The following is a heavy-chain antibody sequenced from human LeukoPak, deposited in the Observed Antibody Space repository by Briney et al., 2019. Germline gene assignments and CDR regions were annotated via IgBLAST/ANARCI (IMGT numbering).Heavy chain of an antibody. V-gene: IGHV3-9*01. CDR2: ISWNSGSI. CDR1: GFAFDDYA. CDR3: AKDVLTATTFDSGMNV. D-gene: IGHD1-20*01. J-gene: IGHJ6*02. Sequence: GGSLRLSCAASGFAFDDYAMHWVRQAPGKGLEWVSGISWNSGSIVYADSVKGRFTISRDNAKNSLYLQMNSLRAEDTALYYCAKDVLTATTFDSGMNVWGQGTTVTVSS.